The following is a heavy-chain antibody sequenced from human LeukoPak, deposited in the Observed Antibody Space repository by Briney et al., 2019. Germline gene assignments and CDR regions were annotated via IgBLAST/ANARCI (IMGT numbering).Heavy chain of an antibody. Sequence: SETLSLTCAVYGGSFSGYYWSWIRQPPGKGLEWIGEINHSGSTNYNPSLKSRVTISVDTSKNQFSLKLSSVTAADTAVYYCARGLGQDYDYVWGSYRLYYFDYWGQGTLVTVSS. D-gene: IGHD3-16*02. J-gene: IGHJ4*02. V-gene: IGHV4-34*01. CDR1: GGSFSGYY. CDR2: INHSGST. CDR3: ARGLGQDYDYVWGSYRLYYFDY.